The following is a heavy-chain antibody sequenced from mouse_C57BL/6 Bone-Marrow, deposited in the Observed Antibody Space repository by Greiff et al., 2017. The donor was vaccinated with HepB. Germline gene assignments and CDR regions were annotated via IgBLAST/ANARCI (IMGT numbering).Heavy chain of an antibody. V-gene: IGHV5-6*01. CDR3: ARQDASDY. CDR2: ISSGGSYT. Sequence: EVNLVESGGDLVKPGGSLKLSCAASGFTFSSYGMSWVRQTPDKRLEWVATISSGGSYTYYPDSVKGRFTISRDNAKNTLYLQMSSLKSEDTAMYYCARQDASDYWGQGTTLTVSS. D-gene: IGHD6-1*01. J-gene: IGHJ2*01. CDR1: GFTFSSYG.